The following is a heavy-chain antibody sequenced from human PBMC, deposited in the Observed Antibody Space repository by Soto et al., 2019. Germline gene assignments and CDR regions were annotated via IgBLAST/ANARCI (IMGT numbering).Heavy chain of an antibody. V-gene: IGHV1-18*01. J-gene: IGHJ5*02. Sequence: ASVKVSCKASGYTFTSYGISWVRQAPGQGLEWMGWISAYNGNTNYAQKLQGRVTMTTDTSTSTAYMELRSLRSDDTAVYYCARSVDCISTSCYSLWFDPWGQGTLVNVSS. CDR3: ARSVDCISTSCYSLWFDP. D-gene: IGHD2-2*01. CDR2: ISAYNGNT. CDR1: GYTFTSYG.